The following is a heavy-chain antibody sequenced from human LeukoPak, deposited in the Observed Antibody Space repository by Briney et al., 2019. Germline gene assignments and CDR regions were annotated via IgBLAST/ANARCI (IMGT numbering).Heavy chain of an antibody. CDR3: ARRTTIFPRRYFFDY. V-gene: IGHV3-7*01. Sequence: GGSLRLSCAASGFTFSNAWMSWVRQAPGKGLEWVANIKEDGSETYYADSVMGRFTISRDNAENSLFLQMTSLRGEDTAVYFCARRTTIFPRRYFFDYWGQGTLVTVSS. CDR2: IKEDGSET. CDR1: GFTFSNAW. J-gene: IGHJ4*02. D-gene: IGHD3-3*01.